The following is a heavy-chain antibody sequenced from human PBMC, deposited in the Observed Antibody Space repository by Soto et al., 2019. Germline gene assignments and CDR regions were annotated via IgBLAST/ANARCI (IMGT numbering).Heavy chain of an antibody. V-gene: IGHV1-8*01. D-gene: IGHD6-19*01. CDR1: GYTFSSYD. CDR3: ATSGGGWYLD. J-gene: IGHJ4*02. Sequence: QVQLVQSGAEVKKPGASVKVSCKASGYTFSSYDINWVRQATGQGLEWMGWLNPNSGDTGYAQKFQGRVTLTRNTSINTAYIELSSLTSDDTAVYYCATSGGGWYLDGGQGNLGTVSS. CDR2: LNPNSGDT.